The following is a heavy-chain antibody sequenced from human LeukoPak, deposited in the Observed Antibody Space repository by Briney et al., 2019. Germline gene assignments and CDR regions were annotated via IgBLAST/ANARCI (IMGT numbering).Heavy chain of an antibody. J-gene: IGHJ4*02. V-gene: IGHV4-59*01. Sequence: SETLSLTCTVSGGSISSYYWNWIRQPPGKGLEWIGYIYYSGSTTSNPSFKSRVTISVDTSKNQFSLKLSSVTAADTAVYFCARGLQGDIDYWGQGTLVTVSS. CDR1: GGSISSYY. D-gene: IGHD3-16*01. CDR2: IYYSGST. CDR3: ARGLQGDIDY.